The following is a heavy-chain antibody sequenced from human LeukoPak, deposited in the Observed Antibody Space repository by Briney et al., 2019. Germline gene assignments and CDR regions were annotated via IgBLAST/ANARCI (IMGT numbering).Heavy chain of an antibody. D-gene: IGHD3-10*01. J-gene: IGHJ5*02. CDR1: GFTFTNYP. CDR3: AKEGTPQVSTWYDL. V-gene: IGHV3-30*04. CDR2: ISYEGGTQ. Sequence: PGRSLRLSCAASGFTFTNYPIHCVRQAPGKGLEWVAVISYEGGTQHYADSVKSRFIISRDNPRNTLYLQMNILRTEDTAVYYCAKEGTPQVSTWYDLWGQGTQVTVSS.